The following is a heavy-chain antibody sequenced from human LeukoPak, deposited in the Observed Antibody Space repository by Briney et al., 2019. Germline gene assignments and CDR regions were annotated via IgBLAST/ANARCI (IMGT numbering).Heavy chain of an antibody. D-gene: IGHD4-23*01. V-gene: IGHV3-23*01. CDR2: ISGSGGST. CDR3: AKDRLRWPYYFDY. J-gene: IGHJ4*02. CDR1: GFTFSSYA. Sequence: GGSLRPSCAASGFTFSSYAMSWVRQAPGKGLEWVSAISGSGGSTYYADSVKGRFTISRDNSKNTLYLQMNSLRAEDTAVYYCAKDRLRWPYYFDYWGQGTLVTVSS.